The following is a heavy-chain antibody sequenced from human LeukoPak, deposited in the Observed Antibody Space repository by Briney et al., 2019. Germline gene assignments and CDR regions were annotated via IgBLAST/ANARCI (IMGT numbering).Heavy chain of an antibody. CDR3: ARDSLVATVTKRNYYYYGMDV. J-gene: IGHJ6*02. CDR1: GGSVSSGSYY. V-gene: IGHV4-61*01. CDR2: IYYSGST. Sequence: SETLSLTCTVSGGSVSSGSYYWSWIRQPPGKGQEWIGYIYYSGSTNYNPSLKSRVTISVDTSKNQFSLKLSSVTAADTAVYYCARDSLVATVTKRNYYYYGMDVWGQGTTVTVSS. D-gene: IGHD4-11*01.